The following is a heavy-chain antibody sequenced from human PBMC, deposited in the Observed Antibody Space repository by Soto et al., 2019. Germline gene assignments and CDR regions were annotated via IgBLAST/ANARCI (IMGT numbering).Heavy chain of an antibody. V-gene: IGHV3-23*01. CDR1: GFTFSSYA. CDR2: ISGSGGST. J-gene: IGHJ4*02. Sequence: GGSLRLSCAASGFTFSSYAMSWVRQAPGKGLAWASAISGSGGSTYYADSLKGRLPISRDNSKNTLYLQMNSLRAEDTAVYYCAKDGEGSSAGNFDDWGQGTLVAVSS. D-gene: IGHD6-6*01. CDR3: AKDGEGSSAGNFDD.